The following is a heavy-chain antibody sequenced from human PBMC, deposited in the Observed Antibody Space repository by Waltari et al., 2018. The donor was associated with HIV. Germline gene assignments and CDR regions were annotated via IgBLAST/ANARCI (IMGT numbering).Heavy chain of an antibody. J-gene: IGHJ6*02. V-gene: IGHV1-69*06. CDR2: IIPIFGTA. Sequence: QVQLVQSGAEVKKPGSSVKVSCKASGGTFSSYAISWVRQAPGQGLEWMGGIIPIFGTANYAQKFQGRVTITADKSTSTAYMELSSLRSEDTAVYYCARDNYSRIAARDYGMDVWGQGTTVTVSS. D-gene: IGHD6-13*01. CDR3: ARDNYSRIAARDYGMDV. CDR1: GGTFSSYA.